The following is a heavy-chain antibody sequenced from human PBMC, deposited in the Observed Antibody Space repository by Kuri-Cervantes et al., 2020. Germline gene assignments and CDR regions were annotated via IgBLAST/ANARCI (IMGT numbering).Heavy chain of an antibody. CDR3: ARGYSYGWSYYYMDV. CDR2: MNPNSGNT. D-gene: IGHD5-18*01. V-gene: IGHV1-8*01. CDR1: GYTFTSYD. J-gene: IGHJ6*03. Sequence: ASVKVSCKASGYTFTSYDINWVRQATGQGLEWMGWMNPNSGNTGYAQKFQGRVTITADKSTSTAYMELSSLRSEDTAVYYCARGYSYGWSYYYMDVWGKGTTVTVSS.